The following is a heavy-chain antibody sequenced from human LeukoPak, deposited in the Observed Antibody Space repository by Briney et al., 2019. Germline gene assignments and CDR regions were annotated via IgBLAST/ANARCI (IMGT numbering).Heavy chain of an antibody. J-gene: IGHJ6*02. V-gene: IGHV1-18*01. CDR2: ISAYNGNT. Sequence: GASVTVSCKASGYTFTSYGISWVRQAPGQGLGWMGWISAYNGNTNYAQKLQGRVTMTTDTSTSTAYMELRSLRSDDTAVYYCARDLVVRVSHYYYYGMDVWGQGTTVTVSS. CDR1: GYTFTSYG. CDR3: ARDLVVRVSHYYYYGMDV. D-gene: IGHD3-16*02.